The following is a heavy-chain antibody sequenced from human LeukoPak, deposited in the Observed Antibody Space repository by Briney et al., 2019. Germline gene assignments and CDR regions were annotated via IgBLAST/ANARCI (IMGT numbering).Heavy chain of an antibody. Sequence: PSETLSLTCSVSGGSISLSYYYWGWIRQPPAKALKWIGSVYYSGTTSYNPSLKSRVTISVDTSKNQFSLRLSSVTAADTAVFYCASLRVPGYFDYWGQGTLVTVSS. D-gene: IGHD3-16*01. J-gene: IGHJ4*03. V-gene: IGHV4-39*07. CDR2: VYYSGTT. CDR3: ASLRVPGYFDY. CDR1: GGSISLSYYY.